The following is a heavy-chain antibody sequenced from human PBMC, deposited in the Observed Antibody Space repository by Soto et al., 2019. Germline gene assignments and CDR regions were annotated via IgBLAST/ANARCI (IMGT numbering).Heavy chain of an antibody. D-gene: IGHD4-17*01. CDR3: ASGEYHPYFDY. V-gene: IGHV4-59*01. CDR2: IYYSGST. J-gene: IGHJ4*02. Sequence: SETLSLTCTFSGGSISSYYWSWIRQPPGKGLEWIGYIYYSGSTNYNPSLKSRVTISVDTSKNQFSLKLSSVTAADTAVYYCASGEYHPYFDYWGQGTLVTVSS. CDR1: GGSISSYY.